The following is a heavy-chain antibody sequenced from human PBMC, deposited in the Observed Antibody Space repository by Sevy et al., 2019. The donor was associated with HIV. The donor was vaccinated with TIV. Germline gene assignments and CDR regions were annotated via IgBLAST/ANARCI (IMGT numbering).Heavy chain of an antibody. Sequence: SETLSLTCTVSGGSISSYYWSWIRQPPGKGLEWIGYISYSGSTNYNPSLKSRVTISVDTSKNQFSLKLSSVTAADTAVYYRARLLRYNPCFDYWGQGTLVTVSS. CDR3: ARLLRYNPCFDY. J-gene: IGHJ4*02. V-gene: IGHV4-59*13. CDR2: ISYSGST. D-gene: IGHD1-26*01. CDR1: GGSISSYY.